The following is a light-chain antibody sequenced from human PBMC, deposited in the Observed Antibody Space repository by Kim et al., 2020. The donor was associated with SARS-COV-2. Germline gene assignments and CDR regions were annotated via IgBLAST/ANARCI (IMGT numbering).Light chain of an antibody. J-gene: IGKJ1*01. CDR3: QQLNSYPWT. CDR1: QGISNY. Sequence: ASVGDRVTLTCRASQGISNYVAWYQLKSGKAPKLLIYVASTLQSGVPSRFSGGGSGTDFTLTISGLQPEDIATYSCQQLNSYPWTFGEGTKVDIK. CDR2: VAS. V-gene: IGKV1-9*01.